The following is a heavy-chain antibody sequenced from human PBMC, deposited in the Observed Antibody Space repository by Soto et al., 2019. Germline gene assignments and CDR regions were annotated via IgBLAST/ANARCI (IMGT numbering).Heavy chain of an antibody. CDR1: GFTFSNFW. CDR2: INNDGVTT. V-gene: IGHV3-74*01. Sequence: GGSLRLSCAASGFTFSNFWMNWVRQAPGRGLVWVSRINNDGVTTTYADSVKGRFTISRDNANNTLYLQMNSLRAEDTAVYYCARDLSSDRSSWPSATSDPWGQGTLVTVSS. J-gene: IGHJ5*02. CDR3: ARDLSSDRSSWPSATSDP. D-gene: IGHD6-13*01.